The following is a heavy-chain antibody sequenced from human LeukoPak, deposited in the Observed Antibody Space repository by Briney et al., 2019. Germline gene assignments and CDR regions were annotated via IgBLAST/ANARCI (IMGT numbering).Heavy chain of an antibody. Sequence: GGSLRLSCAASGFTFDHYAMHWVRQAPGKGLEWVSHISADTSSTYYADSVRGRFTISRDNSKNSLYLQMNSLRTEGTALYYCAKDVGRTPNAFNIWGQGTMVTVSS. D-gene: IGHD1-26*01. CDR2: ISADTSST. V-gene: IGHV3-43*02. CDR1: GFTFDHYA. J-gene: IGHJ3*02. CDR3: AKDVGRTPNAFNI.